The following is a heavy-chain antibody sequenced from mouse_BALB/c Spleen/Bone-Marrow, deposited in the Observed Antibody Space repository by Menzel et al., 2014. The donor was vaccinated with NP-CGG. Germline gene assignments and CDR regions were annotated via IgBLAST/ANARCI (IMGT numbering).Heavy chain of an antibody. V-gene: IGHV5-17*02. CDR3: TRKGALITHYYAMDY. CDR2: ISSGSSTI. D-gene: IGHD2-4*01. Sequence: EVMLVESGGGLVQPGGSRKLSCAASGFTFSSFGMHWVRQAPEKGLEWVAYISSGSSTIYYADTVKGRFTISRDNPKNTLFLQMTSLRSEDTAMYYCTRKGALITHYYAMDYWGQRTSVTVSS. CDR1: GFTFSSFG. J-gene: IGHJ4*01.